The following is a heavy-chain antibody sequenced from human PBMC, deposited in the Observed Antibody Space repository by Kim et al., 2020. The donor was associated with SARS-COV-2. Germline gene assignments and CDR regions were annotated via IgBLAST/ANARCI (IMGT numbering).Heavy chain of an antibody. D-gene: IGHD6-6*01. V-gene: IGHV3-9*01. Sequence: GGSLRLSCAASGFTFGDYAMHWVRQAPGKGLEWVSGISWNSGSIGYADSVKGRFTISRDNAKNSLYLQMNSLRAEDTALYYCAKGRIAARHYYYYYGMDVWGQGTTVTVSS. CDR3: AKGRIAARHYYYYYGMDV. CDR1: GFTFGDYA. CDR2: ISWNSGSI. J-gene: IGHJ6*02.